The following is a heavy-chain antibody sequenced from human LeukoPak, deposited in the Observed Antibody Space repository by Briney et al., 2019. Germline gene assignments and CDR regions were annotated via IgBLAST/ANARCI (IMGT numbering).Heavy chain of an antibody. CDR2: INPNSGGT. CDR1: GYTFTGYY. V-gene: IGHV1-2*02. J-gene: IGHJ5*02. D-gene: IGHD6-13*01. CDR3: ARAGEIAAAGTLYNWVDP. Sequence: ASVKVSCKASGYTFTGYYMHWVRQAPGQGLEWMGWINPNSGGTNYAQKFRGRVTMTRDTPISTAYMELSRLRSDDTAVYYCARAGEIAAAGTLYNWVDPWGQGTLVTVSS.